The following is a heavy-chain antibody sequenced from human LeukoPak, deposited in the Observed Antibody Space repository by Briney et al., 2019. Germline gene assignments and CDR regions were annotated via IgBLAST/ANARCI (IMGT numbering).Heavy chain of an antibody. V-gene: IGHV1-18*01. CDR1: GYTFTSYG. Sequence: ASVKVSCKASGYTFTSYGISWVRQAPGQGLEWMGWISAYNGNTNYAQKLQGRVTITTDTSTSTAYMQLRSLRSDDTAVYYCARGRYCSNTSCPYFDYWGQGTLVTVSS. CDR3: ARGRYCSNTSCPYFDY. D-gene: IGHD2-2*01. CDR2: ISAYNGNT. J-gene: IGHJ4*02.